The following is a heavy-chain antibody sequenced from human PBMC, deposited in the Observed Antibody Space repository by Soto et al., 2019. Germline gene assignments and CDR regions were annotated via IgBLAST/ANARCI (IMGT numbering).Heavy chain of an antibody. CDR2: ICPGDSDT. CDR1: GYSFTSYW. Sequence: GESLKISCKGSGYSFTSYWIGWVRQMPGKGLEWMGIICPGDSDTRYSPSFQGQVTISADKSISTAYLQWSSLKASDTAMYYCARHPYYYDSSGYYFYYGMDVWGQGTTVTVSS. CDR3: ARHPYYYDSSGYYFYYGMDV. J-gene: IGHJ6*02. V-gene: IGHV5-51*01. D-gene: IGHD3-22*01.